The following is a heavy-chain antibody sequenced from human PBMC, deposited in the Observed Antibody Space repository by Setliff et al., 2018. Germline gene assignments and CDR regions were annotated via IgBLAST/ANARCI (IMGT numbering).Heavy chain of an antibody. V-gene: IGHV1-18*01. CDR1: GGTFSSFL. J-gene: IGHJ4*02. D-gene: IGHD2-2*01. Sequence: ASVKVSCKNSGGTFSSFLVSWVRQAPGQGLEWMGWINNYSFKTNSPQKFLDRLTMTTDTSTSTAYMEVKSLTSDDTAVYYCARLVRYCTRTSCQRTPGAEYWGQGTLVTVSS. CDR3: ARLVRYCTRTSCQRTPGAEY. CDR2: INNYSFKT.